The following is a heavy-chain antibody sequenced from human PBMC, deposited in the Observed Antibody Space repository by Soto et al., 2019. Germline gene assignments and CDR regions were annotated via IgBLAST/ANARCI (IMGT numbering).Heavy chain of an antibody. Sequence: QVQLVESGGGVVQPGRSLRLSCAAPGFTFSNYGMHWVRQAPGKGLEWVAVIWYDGSITYYADSVKGRFTISRDNSKNTLTLQMNSLTAENTALYYCLTIQRGGNQVDVFYFCGQGTLVTVSS. CDR1: GFTFSNYG. V-gene: IGHV3-33*01. J-gene: IGHJ4*02. D-gene: IGHD3-9*01. CDR3: LTIQRGGNQVDVFYF. CDR2: IWYDGSIT.